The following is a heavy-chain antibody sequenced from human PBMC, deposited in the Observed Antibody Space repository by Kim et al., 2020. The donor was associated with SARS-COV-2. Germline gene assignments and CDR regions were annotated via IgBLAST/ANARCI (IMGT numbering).Heavy chain of an antibody. CDR1: GYTFTGYY. CDR2: INPNSGGT. CDR3: ARDGRRIAVAGTTY. D-gene: IGHD6-19*01. V-gene: IGHV1-2*06. J-gene: IGHJ4*02. Sequence: ASVKVSCKASGYTFTGYYMHWVRQAPGQGLEWMGRINPNSGGTNYAQKFQGRVTMTRDTSISTAYMELSRLRSDDTAVYYCARDGRRIAVAGTTYWGQGTLVTVSS.